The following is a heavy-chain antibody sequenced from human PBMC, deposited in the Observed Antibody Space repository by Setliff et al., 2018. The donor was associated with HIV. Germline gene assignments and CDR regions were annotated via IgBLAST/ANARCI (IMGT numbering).Heavy chain of an antibody. CDR1: GFSFSNYA. D-gene: IGHD6-19*01. V-gene: IGHV3-30*12. CDR2: ISYDGSDK. J-gene: IGHJ4*02. Sequence: PGGSLRLSCAASGFSFSNYAMHWVRQVPGKGLEWVAVISYDGSDKYYVDAVKGRFTISRDNSKNTLYLQMNSLRAEDTAVYFCARCFLSSGWLSPFDYWGQGTLVTVSS. CDR3: ARCFLSSGWLSPFDY.